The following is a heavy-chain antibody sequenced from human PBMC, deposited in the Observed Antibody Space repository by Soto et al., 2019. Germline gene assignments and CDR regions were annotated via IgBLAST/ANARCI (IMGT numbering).Heavy chain of an antibody. CDR1: GFTFSNYG. D-gene: IGHD1-26*01. J-gene: IGHJ4*02. Sequence: QVQLVDSGGGVVQPGMSLSLSCAASGFTFSNYGMHWVRQAPGKGLEWVTLISNDGSNKIYADSVKGRVTISRDNSKNTLYLQMTSLKTEDTAVYYCAKDGADTGTYNFDYWGQGTLVTVSS. V-gene: IGHV3-30*18. CDR3: AKDGADTGTYNFDY. CDR2: ISNDGSNK.